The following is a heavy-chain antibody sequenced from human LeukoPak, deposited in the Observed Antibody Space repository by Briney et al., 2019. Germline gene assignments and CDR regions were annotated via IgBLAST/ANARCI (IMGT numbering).Heavy chain of an antibody. J-gene: IGHJ6*03. CDR2: ISDSGSS. D-gene: IGHD3/OR15-3a*01. V-gene: IGHV4-59*01. CDR3: ARPPGWTGYRRQYYYMDV. Sequence: SETLSLTCTVSGDSISRYYWGWIRQPPGKGLEWIGDISDSGSSNYNPSLKSRVTISADTSMNQFSLKLSSVTAADTAVYYCARPPGWTGYRRQYYYMDVWGKGTTVTVSS. CDR1: GDSISRYY.